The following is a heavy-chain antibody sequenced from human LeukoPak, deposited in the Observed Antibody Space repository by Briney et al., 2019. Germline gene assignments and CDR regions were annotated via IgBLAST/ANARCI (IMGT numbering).Heavy chain of an antibody. J-gene: IGHJ4*02. CDR3: ARVPQFPGISSDY. CDR2: ISSDGWST. V-gene: IGHV3-74*01. Sequence: GGSLRLSCAASGFICSSHWMHWVRQAPGKGLVWVSRISSDGWSTSYADSVKGRFTASRDNAENTLYLQMNSLRAEDTAVYYCARVPQFPGISSDYWGQGSLVTVSS. D-gene: IGHD2-21*01. CDR1: GFICSSHW.